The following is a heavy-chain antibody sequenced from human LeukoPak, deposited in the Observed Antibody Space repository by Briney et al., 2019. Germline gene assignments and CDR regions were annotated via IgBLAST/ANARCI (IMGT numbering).Heavy chain of an antibody. Sequence: SETLSLTCTVSGDSISSYYWSWIRQPPGKGLEWIGYVYYSGSANYNPSLKSRVTISVDTSKNQFSLKLSSVTAADTAVYYCARHEKLGQFDYWGQGTLVTVSS. CDR3: ARHEKLGQFDY. CDR2: VYYSGSA. D-gene: IGHD3-10*01. CDR1: GDSISSYY. J-gene: IGHJ4*02. V-gene: IGHV4-59*08.